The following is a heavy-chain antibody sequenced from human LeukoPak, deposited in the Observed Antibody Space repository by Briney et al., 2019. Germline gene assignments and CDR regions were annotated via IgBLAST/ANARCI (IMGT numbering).Heavy chain of an antibody. Sequence: PSETLSLTCAVYGGSFSGYYWSWIRQPPGKGLEWIGEINHSGSTNYNPSLKSRVTISVDTSKNQFSLKLSSVTAADTAVYYCARGCVSVVPAASNWFDPWGQGTLVTVSS. D-gene: IGHD2-2*01. CDR3: ARGCVSVVPAASNWFDP. CDR2: INHSGST. V-gene: IGHV4-34*01. J-gene: IGHJ5*02. CDR1: GGSFSGYY.